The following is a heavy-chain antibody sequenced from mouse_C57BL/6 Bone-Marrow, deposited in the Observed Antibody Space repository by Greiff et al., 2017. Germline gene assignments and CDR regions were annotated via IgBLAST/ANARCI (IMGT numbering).Heavy chain of an antibody. D-gene: IGHD4-1*01. Sequence: VMLVESGPELAKPGASVKISCKASGYAFSSSWMNWVKQRPGKGLEWIGRIYPGDGDTNYNGKFKGKATLTADKSSSTAYMQLSSLTSEDSAVYVCSCGTGHWYFDVWGTGTTVTVSS. V-gene: IGHV1-82*01. CDR2: IYPGDGDT. J-gene: IGHJ1*03. CDR3: SCGTGHWYFDV. CDR1: GYAFSSSW.